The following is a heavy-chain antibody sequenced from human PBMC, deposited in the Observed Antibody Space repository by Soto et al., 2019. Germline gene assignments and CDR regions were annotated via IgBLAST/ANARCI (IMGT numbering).Heavy chain of an antibody. CDR3: TRVPAP. CDR1: GGSISSGGYY. J-gene: IGHJ5*02. CDR2: IYNSGST. V-gene: IGHV4-31*03. Sequence: QVQLQESGPGLVKASQTLSLTCTVSGGSISSGGYYWSWIRQHPGKGLEWIGYIYNSGSTYYNPSLTSRGTLSVCASKDRFSLTLRCVTAADTAAYSCTRVPAPWGQGALVTVSS.